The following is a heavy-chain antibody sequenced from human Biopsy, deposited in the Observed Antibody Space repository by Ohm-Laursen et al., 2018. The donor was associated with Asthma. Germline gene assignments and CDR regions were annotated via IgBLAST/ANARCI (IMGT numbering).Heavy chain of an antibody. CDR2: IYYSGST. D-gene: IGHD3-9*01. J-gene: IGHJ6*02. CDR3: ARVPHYDILTGFTLRYYYGMDV. Sequence: TLSLTCTVSGGSISSGGYYWSWIRQHPGKGLEWIGNIYYSGSTYYNPSLKSRVTISVDTSKNQFSLKLSSVTAADTAVYYCARVPHYDILTGFTLRYYYGMDVWGQGTTVTVSS. CDR1: GGSISSGGYY. V-gene: IGHV4-31*03.